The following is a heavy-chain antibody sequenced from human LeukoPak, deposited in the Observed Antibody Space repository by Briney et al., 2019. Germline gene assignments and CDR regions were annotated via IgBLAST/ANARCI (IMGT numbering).Heavy chain of an antibody. J-gene: IGHJ4*02. Sequence: PGGSLRLSCAASGFNFISYAMSWVRQAPGKGLEWVSSFTGSGGSTYYADSVKGRFTISRDNSKNTLYLQMSSLRAEDTAVYYCVKAQGIAVAGRFDYWGQGTLVTVSS. CDR3: VKAQGIAVAGRFDY. D-gene: IGHD6-19*01. V-gene: IGHV3-23*01. CDR1: GFNFISYA. CDR2: FTGSGGST.